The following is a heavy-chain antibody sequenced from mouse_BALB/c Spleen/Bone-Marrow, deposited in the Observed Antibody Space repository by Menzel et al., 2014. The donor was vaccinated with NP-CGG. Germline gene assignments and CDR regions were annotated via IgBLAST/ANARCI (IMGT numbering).Heavy chain of an antibody. CDR3: ARRYYYYGSGDAMDY. V-gene: IGHV1S135*01. CDR2: IDPYNGGT. J-gene: IGHJ4*01. CDR1: GYAFTSYN. Sequence: EVKLMESGPELVKPGASVKVSCKASGYAFTSYNMYWVKQSHGKSLEWIGYIDPYNGGTSYNQKFKGKATLTVDKSPSTAYMHLNSLTSEDSAVYYCARRYYYYGSGDAMDYWGQGTSVTVSS. D-gene: IGHD1-1*01.